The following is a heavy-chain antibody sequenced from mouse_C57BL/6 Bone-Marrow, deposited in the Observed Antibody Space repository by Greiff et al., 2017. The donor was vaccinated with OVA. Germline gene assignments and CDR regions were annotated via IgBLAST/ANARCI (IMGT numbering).Heavy chain of an antibody. CDR2: IDPENGDT. Sequence: EVQLQQSGAELVRPGASVKLSCTASGFNIKDDYMHWVKLRPEQGLEWIGWIDPENGDTEYASKFQGKATITADTSSNTAYLQLSSLTSEDTAVYYCTTGSNSFFYAMDYWGQGTSVTVSS. J-gene: IGHJ4*01. D-gene: IGHD2-5*01. V-gene: IGHV14-4*01. CDR1: GFNIKDDY. CDR3: TTGSNSFFYAMDY.